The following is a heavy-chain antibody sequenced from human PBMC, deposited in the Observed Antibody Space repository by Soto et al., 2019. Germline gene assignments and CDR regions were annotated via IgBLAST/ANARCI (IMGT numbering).Heavy chain of an antibody. J-gene: IGHJ4*02. CDR2: ITSKTDGGTP. D-gene: IGHD3-3*01. CDR1: RFTFSNAW. Sequence: PGGSLRLSCAASRFTFSNAWMSWVRQAPGKGLEWVGRITSKTDGGTPDYAAHVKGSVTISRDDSKNTLYLQMNSLKTEDTAVYYCTASQFGRYDFWSGYYYYWGQGRLVTVSS. CDR3: TASQFGRYDFWSGYYYY. V-gene: IGHV3-15*01.